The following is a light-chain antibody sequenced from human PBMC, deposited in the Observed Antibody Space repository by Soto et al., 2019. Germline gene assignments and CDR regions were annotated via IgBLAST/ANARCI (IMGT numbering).Light chain of an antibody. CDR1: QSIHSW. J-gene: IGKJ1*01. CDR2: KAS. CDR3: HQYSTQPYT. V-gene: IGKV1-5*03. Sequence: DFQMTQSPSTLSASVGDRVTITCRASQSIHSWLAWYQLKPGRAPRLLMYKASTLETGVPSRFSGSGSGTDFTLTISSVQPDDFAAYYCHQYSTQPYTFGQGTKVEIK.